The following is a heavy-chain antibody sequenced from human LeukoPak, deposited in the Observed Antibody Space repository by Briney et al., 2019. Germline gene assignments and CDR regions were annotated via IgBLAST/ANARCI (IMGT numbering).Heavy chain of an antibody. D-gene: IGHD2-15*01. J-gene: IGHJ5*02. V-gene: IGHV4-34*01. CDR3: ARGRNFVVVVAATLLRANWFDP. CDR2: INHSGST. CDR1: GGSFSGYY. Sequence: SETLSLTCAAYGGSFSGYYWSWIRQPPGKGLEWIGEINHSGSTNYNPSLKSRVTISVDTSKNQFSLKLSSVTAADTAVYYCARGRNFVVVVAATLLRANWFDPWGQGTLVTVSS.